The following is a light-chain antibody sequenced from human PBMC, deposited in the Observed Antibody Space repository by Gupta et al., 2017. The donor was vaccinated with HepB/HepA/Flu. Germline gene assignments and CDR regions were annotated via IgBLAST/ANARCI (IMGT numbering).Light chain of an antibody. CDR3: QQSYSSMCT. Sequence: DIQMTQSPSSLSASVGDRVTITCRASQRISSYLDWYQQKPGKAPKLLIYAASILQSGVPSRFSGSGSGTDFTLTISSLQHEDSATYYCQQSYSSMCTFGQGTKLEIK. CDR1: QRISSY. CDR2: AAS. J-gene: IGKJ2*02. V-gene: IGKV1-39*01.